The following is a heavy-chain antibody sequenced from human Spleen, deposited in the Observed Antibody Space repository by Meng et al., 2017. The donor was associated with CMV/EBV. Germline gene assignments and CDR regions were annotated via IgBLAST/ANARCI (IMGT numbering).Heavy chain of an antibody. V-gene: IGHV3-23*03. D-gene: IGHD3-10*01. CDR2: IYSGGSST. J-gene: IGHJ4*02. CDR1: GFTFSSYA. CDR3: AKALTGSGTNSRYFDY. Sequence: GGSLRLSCAASGFTFSSYAMSWVRQAPGKGLEWVSVIYSGGSSTYYADSVKGRFTISRDNSKNTLYLQMNSLRAEDTAVYYCAKALTGSGTNSRYFDYWGQGTLVTVSS.